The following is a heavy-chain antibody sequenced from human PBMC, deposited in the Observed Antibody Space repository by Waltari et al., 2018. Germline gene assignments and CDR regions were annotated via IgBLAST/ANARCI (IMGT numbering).Heavy chain of an antibody. CDR1: GFNVGSNY. J-gene: IGHJ4*02. Sequence: EVQLLESGGGLIQPGGSLRLSCEVSGFNVGSNYMSWVRQAPGKGLEWVSVVYPAGNTYYADSVKGRFTISRDSSDNTFSLQMNNLKVEDTAVYYCTSPPTYWGQGTQVTVSS. V-gene: IGHV3-53*01. CDR2: VYPAGNT. CDR3: TSPPTY.